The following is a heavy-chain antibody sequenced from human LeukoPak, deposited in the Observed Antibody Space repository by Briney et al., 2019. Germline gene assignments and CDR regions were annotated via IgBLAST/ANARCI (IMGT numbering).Heavy chain of an antibody. CDR1: GFTFSSYS. CDR2: IRSSIGGI. V-gene: IGHV3-21*01. J-gene: IGHJ3*02. Sequence: GGSLTLFCAASGFTFSSYSMNWVRPGLGRGREWISSIRSSIGGIHYADAVKGRFTISRDIAKNSLYLKMNSLRAEDTAVYYCARSFCINGVCYQSAFDIWGQGKMVTVSS. CDR3: ARSFCINGVCYQSAFDI. D-gene: IGHD2-8*01.